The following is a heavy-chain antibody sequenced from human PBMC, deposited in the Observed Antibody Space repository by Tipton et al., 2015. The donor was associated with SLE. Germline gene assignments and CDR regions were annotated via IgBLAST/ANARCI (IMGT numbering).Heavy chain of an antibody. D-gene: IGHD3-10*01. CDR2: ISAYNGNT. CDR1: GYTFTSYG. J-gene: IGHJ4*02. CDR3: ARDQLKEYYSSGSYQ. Sequence: QLVQSGAEVKKPGASVKVSCKASGYTFTSYGISWVRQAPGQGLEWMGWISAYNGNTNYAQKLQGRVTMTTDTSTRTAYMELRSLRSDDTAVYYCARDQLKEYYSSGSYQWGQGTLVTVSS. V-gene: IGHV1-18*01.